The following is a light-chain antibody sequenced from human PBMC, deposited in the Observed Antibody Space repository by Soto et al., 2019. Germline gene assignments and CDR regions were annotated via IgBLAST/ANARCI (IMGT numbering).Light chain of an antibody. CDR3: QQRGYWPPWT. Sequence: EVVLTQSPATLSLSPGERATLSCRASQSVSNYVAWYQQKSGQAPRLLIYDASNRATGIPARFSGSGSGTDFTLTISSLEPEDFAVYYCQQRGYWPPWTFCQGTKVEIK. J-gene: IGKJ1*01. V-gene: IGKV3-11*01. CDR1: QSVSNY. CDR2: DAS.